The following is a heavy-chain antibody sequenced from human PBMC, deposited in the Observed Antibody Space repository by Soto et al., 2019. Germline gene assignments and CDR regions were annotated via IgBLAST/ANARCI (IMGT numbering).Heavy chain of an antibody. CDR2: IGTLFDT. D-gene: IGHD2-21*01. J-gene: IGHJ5*02. V-gene: IGHV3-13*01. Sequence: EVQLVESGGGLVQPGGSLRLSCEASGFIFNTYDMHWVRQSTGKGLEWVSGIGTLFDTYYTGSVRGRFTISRDNARSSFYLQMNNLRVDDTAVYYWARGRSNRFDSSPAPRFAPWGQGILVTFSS. CDR1: GFIFNTYD. CDR3: ARGRSNRFDSSPAPRFAP.